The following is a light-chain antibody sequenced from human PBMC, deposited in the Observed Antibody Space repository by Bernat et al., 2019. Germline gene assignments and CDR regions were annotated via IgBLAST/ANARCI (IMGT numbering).Light chain of an antibody. CDR3: QSYDDTTGI. J-gene: IGLJ2*01. V-gene: IGLV6-57*01. CDR1: SGNIASKY. Sequence: NFMLTQPHSVSESPGKTVTISCTRSSGNIASKYVQWYQQRPGSSPITVIYENKERPSGVPNRFSGSIDSSSNSASLTISGLQSEDEADYFCQSYDDTTGIFGGGTKLTVL. CDR2: ENK.